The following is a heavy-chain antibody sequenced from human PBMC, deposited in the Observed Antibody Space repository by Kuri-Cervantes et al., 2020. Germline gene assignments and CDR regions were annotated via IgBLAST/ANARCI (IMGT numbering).Heavy chain of an antibody. D-gene: IGHD5-18*01. CDR1: GYTFTGYY. V-gene: IGHV1-2*02. Sequence: ASVKVSCKASGYTFTGYYMHWVRQAPGQGLEWMGWINPNSGGTNYAQKFQGRVTMTRDMSISTAYMELRSLRSDDTAVYYCARSQDVDTTYYYYYGMDVWGQGTTVTVSS. CDR2: INPNSGGT. J-gene: IGHJ6*02. CDR3: ARSQDVDTTYYYYYGMDV.